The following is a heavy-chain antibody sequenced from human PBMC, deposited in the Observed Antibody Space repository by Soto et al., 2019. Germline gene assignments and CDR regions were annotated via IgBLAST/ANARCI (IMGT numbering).Heavy chain of an antibody. CDR1: GGSISSGGYY. CDR2: IYYSGST. D-gene: IGHD4-17*01. V-gene: IGHV4-31*03. CDR3: ARDSLPTNYGAYGRGIDYYGMDV. J-gene: IGHJ6*02. Sequence: SETLSLTCTVSGGSISSGGYYWSWIRQHPGKGLEWIGYIYYSGSTYYNPSLKSRVTISVDTSKNQFSLKLSSVTAADTAVYYCARDSLPTNYGAYGRGIDYYGMDVWGQGTTVTVSS.